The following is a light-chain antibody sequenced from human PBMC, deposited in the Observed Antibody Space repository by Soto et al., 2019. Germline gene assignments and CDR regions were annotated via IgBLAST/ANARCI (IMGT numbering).Light chain of an antibody. Sequence: EMVFTQSPGTLSLSPGERATLSCRASQSVSSSYLAWYQQKPGQAPRLLIYGASSRATGIPDRFSGSGSATDFTLTISRLXPEDFAVYYCQQYGTSPPLTFGGGTKVDTK. V-gene: IGKV3-20*01. CDR3: QQYGTSPPLT. CDR2: GAS. CDR1: QSVSSSY. J-gene: IGKJ4*01.